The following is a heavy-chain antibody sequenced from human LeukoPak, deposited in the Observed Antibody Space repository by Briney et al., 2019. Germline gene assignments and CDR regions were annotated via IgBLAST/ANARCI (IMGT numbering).Heavy chain of an antibody. J-gene: IGHJ4*02. CDR3: ARDNPYGSGTDY. Sequence: TPSETLSLTCAVYGGSFSGYYWSWIRQPPGKGLEWIGEINHSGSTNYNPSLKSRVTISVDTSKNQFSLKLSSVTAADTAVYYCARDNPYGSGTDYWGQGTLVTVSS. CDR1: GGSFSGYY. CDR2: INHSGST. V-gene: IGHV4-34*01. D-gene: IGHD3-10*01.